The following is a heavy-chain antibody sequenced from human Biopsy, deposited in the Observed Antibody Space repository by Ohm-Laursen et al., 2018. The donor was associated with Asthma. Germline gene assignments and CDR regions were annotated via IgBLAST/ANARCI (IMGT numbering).Heavy chain of an antibody. CDR1: GYTFTDYS. CDR3: ARDRGYCSGGTCPSWFDP. V-gene: IGHV1-2*06. CDR2: FNPNSGDT. D-gene: IGHD2-15*01. J-gene: IGHJ5*02. Sequence: ASVKVSCKAPGYTFTDYSIHWVRQAPGQGLEWMGRFNPNSGDTKYAQRFQGRVTVTRDRSISTAYMELSRLRSDDTAVYYCARDRGYCSGGTCPSWFDPWGQGTLVIVSS.